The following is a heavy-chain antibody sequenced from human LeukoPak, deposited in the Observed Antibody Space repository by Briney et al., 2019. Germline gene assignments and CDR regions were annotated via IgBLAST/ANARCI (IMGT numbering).Heavy chain of an antibody. J-gene: IGHJ4*02. Sequence: SETLSLTCAVYGGSFSGYYWSWIRQPPGKGLEWIGEINHSGSTYYNPSLKSRVTISVDTSKNQFSLKLSSVTAADTAVYYCARHLARPPYSIAAAGIDYWGQGTLVTVSS. CDR2: INHSGST. V-gene: IGHV4-34*01. CDR1: GGSFSGYY. D-gene: IGHD6-13*01. CDR3: ARHLARPPYSIAAAGIDY.